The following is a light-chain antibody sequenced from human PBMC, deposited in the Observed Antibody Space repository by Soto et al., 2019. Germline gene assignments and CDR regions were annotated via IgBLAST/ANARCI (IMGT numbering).Light chain of an antibody. Sequence: QSVLTQPTSASGTPGQRVSFSCSGTSSNIGSNTVTWYSQFPGTAPKLLIYSKDQRPSGVPDRFSGSKSGTSASLAISGLQSEEEADYYCAAWDDSLNGRVYGGGPKLTVL. CDR1: SSNIGSNT. V-gene: IGLV1-44*01. CDR2: SKD. CDR3: AAWDDSLNGRV. J-gene: IGLJ2*01.